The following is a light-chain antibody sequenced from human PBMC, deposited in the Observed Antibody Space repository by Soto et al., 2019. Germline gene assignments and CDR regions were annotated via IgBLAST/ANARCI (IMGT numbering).Light chain of an antibody. J-gene: IGKJ2*01. V-gene: IGKV1-39*01. CDR1: QSISTY. Sequence: DIQMTQSPSSLSASVGDRVTITCRASQSISTYLNWYQHKPGKAPQLLIYATSSLQSGVPSRFSGSGSGTDFTLTISSLQPEDFATYYCQQSYSTLLTFGQGTKLEIK. CDR3: QQSYSTLLT. CDR2: ATS.